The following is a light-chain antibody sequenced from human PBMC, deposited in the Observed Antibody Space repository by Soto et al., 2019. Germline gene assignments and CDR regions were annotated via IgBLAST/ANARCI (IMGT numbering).Light chain of an antibody. CDR2: RVS. CDR3: IQCTTSLRT. CDR1: XXLVYSHGSTY. Sequence: SPSKLSLPVXLGQXASIXXXXIXXLVYSHGSTYLDWCQEKPGQAPRRLIYRVSSRDRGVPDRSSGSGSGTDFTLKISSVEAEHVVVYYCIQCTTSLRTFGRGTKVDIK. V-gene: IGKV2-30*01. J-gene: IGKJ1*01.